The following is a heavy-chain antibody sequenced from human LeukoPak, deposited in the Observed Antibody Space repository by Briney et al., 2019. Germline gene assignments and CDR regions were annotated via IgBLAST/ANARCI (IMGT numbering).Heavy chain of an antibody. Sequence: ASVKVSFKASGYTLTSYGFSWVRQAPGQGIEWMGWISVNNAKTNYAQKFQGRVTMTTDTSTTTAYMELRSLTSEDTAVYYCARVGYCSGGSCCPDYWGQGTLVTVSS. D-gene: IGHD2-15*01. CDR1: GYTLTSYG. J-gene: IGHJ4*02. CDR3: ARVGYCSGGSCCPDY. CDR2: ISVNNAKT. V-gene: IGHV1-18*01.